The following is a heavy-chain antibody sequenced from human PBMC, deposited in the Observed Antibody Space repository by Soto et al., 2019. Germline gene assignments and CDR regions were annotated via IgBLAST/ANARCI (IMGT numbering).Heavy chain of an antibody. Sequence: QVQLVQSGAEVKKPGASVKVSCKASGYTFTSYGISWVRQAPGQGLEWMGWISAYNGNTNYAQKVLGRVTMTTDTSTSRAYLGVRSLRSDDTAVYYCASSVHSSSADDYGDYLVSGMDVWGQGTTVTVSS. D-gene: IGHD4-17*01. CDR2: ISAYNGNT. J-gene: IGHJ6*02. CDR3: ASSVHSSSADDYGDYLVSGMDV. CDR1: GYTFTSYG. V-gene: IGHV1-18*01.